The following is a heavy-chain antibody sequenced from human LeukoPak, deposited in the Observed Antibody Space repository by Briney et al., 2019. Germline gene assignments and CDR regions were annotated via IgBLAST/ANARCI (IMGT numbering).Heavy chain of an antibody. J-gene: IGHJ6*02. CDR1: GGSFSGYY. CDR3: ARGGSLARSGYYGMDV. D-gene: IGHD2-15*01. Sequence: PSETLSLTCAVSGGSFSGYYWSWIRQPPGKGLEWIGEINHSGSTNYNPSLKSRVTISVDTSKNQFSLKLSSVTAADTAVYYCARGGSLARSGYYGMDVWGQGTTVTVSS. CDR2: INHSGST. V-gene: IGHV4-34*01.